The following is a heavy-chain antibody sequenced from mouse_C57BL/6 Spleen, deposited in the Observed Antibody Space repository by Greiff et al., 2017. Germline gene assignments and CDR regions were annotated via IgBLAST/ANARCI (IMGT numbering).Heavy chain of an antibody. D-gene: IGHD1-1*01. Sequence: VQLQQSGAELVRPGASVKLSCTASGFNIKDYYMHWVKQRPEQGLEWIGRIDPEDGDTEYAPKFQGKATMTADTSSNTAYLQLSSLTSEDTAVYYCTPFYYGSFGDYFDYWGQGTTLTVSS. CDR1: GFNIKDYY. CDR3: TPFYYGSFGDYFDY. V-gene: IGHV14-1*01. CDR2: IDPEDGDT. J-gene: IGHJ2*01.